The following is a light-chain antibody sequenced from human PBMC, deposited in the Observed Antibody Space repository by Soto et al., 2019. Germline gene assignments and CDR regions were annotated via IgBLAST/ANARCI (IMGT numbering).Light chain of an antibody. CDR3: MQSTQLPPT. V-gene: IGKV2D-29*02. Sequence: VMTQPQLSLSVAPGQPASISCKSSQSLLHITGETFLFWYLQKPGQSPQLLIYEVSTRVSGVPDRFCGSGSGTDFTLEISRVETDDVGIYYCMQSTQLPPTFGQGTLLEI. CDR2: EVS. J-gene: IGKJ5*01. CDR1: QSLLHITGETF.